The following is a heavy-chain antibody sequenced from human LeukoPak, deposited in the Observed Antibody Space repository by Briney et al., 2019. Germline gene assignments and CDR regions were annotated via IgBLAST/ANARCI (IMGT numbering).Heavy chain of an antibody. CDR2: IYSGGST. D-gene: IGHD6-19*01. V-gene: IGHV3-53*01. Sequence: GGSLRLSCAASGFTVSSNYMSWVRQAPGKGLEWVSVIYSGGSTYYADSVKGRFTISRDNSKNTLYLQMNSLRAEDTAVYYCAKDFGSSGWYSDAFDIWGQGTMVTVSS. J-gene: IGHJ3*02. CDR1: GFTVSSNY. CDR3: AKDFGSSGWYSDAFDI.